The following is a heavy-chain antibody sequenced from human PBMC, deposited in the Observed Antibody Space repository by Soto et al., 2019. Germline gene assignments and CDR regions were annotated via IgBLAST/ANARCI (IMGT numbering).Heavy chain of an antibody. Sequence: SETLALTCAVYGGTFRGYYWSWIRQPPGKGLEWIGEINHSGSANYNPTFESRVSISVDTSKNQMSLQLTSVSAADTAVYYCGKAPQPAYYDAGTFYSSAPWGQGPLVPLSA. J-gene: IGHJ5*02. D-gene: IGHD3-10*01. CDR3: GKAPQPAYYDAGTFYSSAP. CDR2: INHSGSA. CDR1: GGTFRGYY. V-gene: IGHV4-34*01.